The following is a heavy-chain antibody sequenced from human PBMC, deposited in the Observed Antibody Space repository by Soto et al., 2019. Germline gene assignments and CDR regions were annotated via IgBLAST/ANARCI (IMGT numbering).Heavy chain of an antibody. CDR1: GFTFSSYA. V-gene: IGHV3-23*01. D-gene: IGHD1-26*01. CDR3: AGRGSGSYLDY. J-gene: IGHJ4*02. CDR2: ISGSGGST. Sequence: EVQLLESGGGLVQPGGSLRLSCAASGFTFSSYAMRWVRQAPGKGLEWVSAISGSGGSTYYADSVKDRFTISRDNSKNKLYMKMNSLRAEDTAVYECAGRGSGSYLDYWGQGTLVTVSS.